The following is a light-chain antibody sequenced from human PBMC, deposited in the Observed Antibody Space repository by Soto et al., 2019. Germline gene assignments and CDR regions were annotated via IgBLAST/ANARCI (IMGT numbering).Light chain of an antibody. CDR1: QSISSY. Sequence: DIQMTQSPSSLSASVGDRVTITCRASQSISSYLNWYQQKPGKAPKLLIYAASSLQSGVPSRFRGSGSGTDFTLTISSLQPENFAPYDGQRSYSPPFFAQGTKLELK. CDR3: QRSYSPPF. CDR2: AAS. V-gene: IGKV1-39*01. J-gene: IGKJ2*01.